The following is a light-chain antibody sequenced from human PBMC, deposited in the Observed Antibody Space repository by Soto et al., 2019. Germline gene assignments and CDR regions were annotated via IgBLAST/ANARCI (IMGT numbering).Light chain of an antibody. CDR3: QQYGSSPPTWT. J-gene: IGKJ1*01. CDR1: QNIRSS. Sequence: EVVMTQSPASLSASPGERVTLSCRASQNIRSSLAWYQQRPGQAPRLLIYDASTRATGIPDRFSGSGSGTDFTLTISRLEPEDFAVYYCQQYGSSPPTWTFGQGTKVDIK. V-gene: IGKV3-20*01. CDR2: DAS.